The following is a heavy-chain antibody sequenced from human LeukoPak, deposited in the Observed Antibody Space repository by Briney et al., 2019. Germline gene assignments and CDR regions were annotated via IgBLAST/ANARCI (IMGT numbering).Heavy chain of an antibody. J-gene: IGHJ5*02. V-gene: IGHV4-39*01. CDR3: ARQATEYVGGFWFDP. CDR2: LDSDENT. Sequence: SETLSLTCTVSGASISSSSYYWGWIRQTPGRGLEWIVSLDSDENTYYNAALKGRVTISVDMSLNHFSLRLSSVTAADSGVYYCARQATEYVGGFWFDPWGQGTLVAVSS. D-gene: IGHD3-16*01. CDR1: GASISSSSYY.